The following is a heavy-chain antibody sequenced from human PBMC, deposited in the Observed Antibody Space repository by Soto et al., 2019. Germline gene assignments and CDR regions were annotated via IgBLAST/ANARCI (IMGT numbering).Heavy chain of an antibody. CDR2: IYYSGST. CDR1: GGSISSSIYY. V-gene: IGHV4-39*01. CDR3: XSRYYDFWSGYYPHGMDV. D-gene: IGHD3-3*01. Sequence: SETLSLTCTVSGGSISSSIYYWGWIRQPPGKGLEWIGSIYYSGSTYYNPSLKSRVTISVDTSKNQFSLKLSSVTAADTAVYYCXSRYYDFWSGYYPHGMDVWGQGTTVTV. J-gene: IGHJ6*02.